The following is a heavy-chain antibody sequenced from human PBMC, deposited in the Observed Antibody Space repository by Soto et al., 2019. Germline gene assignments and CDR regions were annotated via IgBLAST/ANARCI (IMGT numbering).Heavy chain of an antibody. Sequence: EVQLLESGGGLVQPGGSLRLSCAASGFTFSNYAMNWVRQAPGKGLEWVSGISSSVYTTYYADSVKGRFTISRDNSKNTIGLQMSTLGHENTAVYYCAKGHEDTVSVLVWWICDYWCEGDRVTVAS. CDR2: ISSSVYTT. CDR1: GFTFSNYA. J-gene: IGHJ4*02. D-gene: IGHD2-15*01. V-gene: IGHV3-23*01. CDR3: AKGHEDTVSVLVWWICDY.